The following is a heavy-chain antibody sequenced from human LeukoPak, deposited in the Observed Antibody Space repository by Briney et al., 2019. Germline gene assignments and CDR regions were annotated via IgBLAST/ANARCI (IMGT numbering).Heavy chain of an antibody. CDR2: IYYSGST. V-gene: IGHV4-59*01. J-gene: IGHJ6*02. Sequence: PSETLSLTCTVSGGSISSYYWSWIRQPPGKGLEWIGYIYYSGSTNYNPSLKSRVTISVDTSKNQFSLKLSSVTAADTAVYYRARDRSHDYYYYGMDVWGQGTTVTVSS. CDR1: GGSISSYY. CDR3: ARDRSHDYYYYGMDV.